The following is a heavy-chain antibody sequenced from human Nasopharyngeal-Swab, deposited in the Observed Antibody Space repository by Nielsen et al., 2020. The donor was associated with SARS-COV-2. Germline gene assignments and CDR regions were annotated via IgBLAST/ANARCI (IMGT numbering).Heavy chain of an antibody. D-gene: IGHD7-27*01. V-gene: IGHV3-30-3*01. J-gene: IGHJ4*02. Sequence: GESLKISCAASGFTFSSYAMHWVRQAPGKGLEWVAVISYDGINKYYADSVKGRFTISRDNSKNTLYLQMNSLRAEDTAVYYCARDLNWAFDYWGQGTLVPVSS. CDR3: ARDLNWAFDY. CDR2: ISYDGINK. CDR1: GFTFSSYA.